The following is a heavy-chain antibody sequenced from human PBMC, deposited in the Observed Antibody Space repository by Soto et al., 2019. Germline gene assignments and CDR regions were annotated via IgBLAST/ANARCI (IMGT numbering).Heavy chain of an antibody. CDR3: ARARTAMVTNVWFDP. J-gene: IGHJ5*02. V-gene: IGHV4-31*03. CDR1: GGSISSGGYH. D-gene: IGHD5-18*01. Sequence: QVQLQESGPGLVKPSQTLSLTCTVSGGSISSGGYHWSWIRQHPGKGLEWIGYIYYSGSTYYNPSLKGRVTISVDTSKHQFSLKLSSVTAADTAVYYCARARTAMVTNVWFDPWGQGTLVTVSS. CDR2: IYYSGST.